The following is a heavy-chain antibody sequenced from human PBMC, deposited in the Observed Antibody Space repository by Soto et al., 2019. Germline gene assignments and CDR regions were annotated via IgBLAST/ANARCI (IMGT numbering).Heavy chain of an antibody. Sequence: ASVKVSCKASGYTFTNYGISWVRQAPGQGLEWMGWMNAYNGNTNYAQKLQGRVTMTTDTSTSTAYMELRSLRSDDTAVYYCARVLTAAGFDYWGQGTLVTVSS. D-gene: IGHD6-13*01. CDR2: MNAYNGNT. CDR3: ARVLTAAGFDY. V-gene: IGHV1-18*01. CDR1: GYTFTNYG. J-gene: IGHJ4*02.